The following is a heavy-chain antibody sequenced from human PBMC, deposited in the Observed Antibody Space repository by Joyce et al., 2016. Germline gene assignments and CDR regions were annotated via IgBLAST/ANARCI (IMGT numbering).Heavy chain of an antibody. D-gene: IGHD5-24*01. Sequence: QVQLVESGGGVLQAGRSLRLSCVASGFIFRSYGMHWVRQAPGKGLEWVAVIWDDGSTAFYADSLKGRFNISRDNLENTMYLDLNSLEVGDTAVYYCARSSSRDGYNSIDSWGQGTLVAVS. V-gene: IGHV3-33*01. CDR1: GFIFRSYG. J-gene: IGHJ5*01. CDR2: IWDDGSTA. CDR3: ARSSSRDGYNSIDS.